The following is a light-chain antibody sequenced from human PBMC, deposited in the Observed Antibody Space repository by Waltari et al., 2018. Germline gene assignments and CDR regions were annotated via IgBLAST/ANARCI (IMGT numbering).Light chain of an antibody. CDR2: DVS. CDR3: ASYISSSTLEL. J-gene: IGLJ2*01. V-gene: IGLV2-14*03. CDR1: SSAVGGNNY. Sequence: QSALTQPASVSGSPGQSITISCTGTSSAVGGNNYVSWYQQPPGKAPKLRIYDVSNPPSGVSIRFSGSESGNTASLTIPGLQAEDEADYYCASYISSSTLELFGGGTSLTVL.